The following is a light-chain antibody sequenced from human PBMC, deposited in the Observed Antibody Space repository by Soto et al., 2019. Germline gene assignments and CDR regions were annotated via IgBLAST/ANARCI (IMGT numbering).Light chain of an antibody. CDR2: DVS. CDR1: ASDIGYYNF. Sequence: QSVLTQPASVSGSLGQSITISCTGAASDIGYYNFVSWYQQHPATAPKLIIYDVSHRPSGISFRFSGSKSGNTASLTISGLRAEDEAAYYCASYTGTDTPWVFGGGTQQTVL. V-gene: IGLV2-14*03. CDR3: ASYTGTDTPWV. J-gene: IGLJ3*02.